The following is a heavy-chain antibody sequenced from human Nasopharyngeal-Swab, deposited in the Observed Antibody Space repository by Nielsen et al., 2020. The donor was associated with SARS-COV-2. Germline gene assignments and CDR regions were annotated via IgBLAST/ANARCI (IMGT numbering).Heavy chain of an antibody. J-gene: IGHJ4*02. CDR2: ISNDGSNK. CDR3: ARDLCPDCWETSCYTRGIDY. Sequence: GACLKISCAASGFTFSSYAMHWVRQALGKGLEWVAVISNDGSNKYYADSVKGRFTISRDKSKNTLYLQMHSLRAEDTAVYYCARDLCPDCWETSCYTRGIDYWGQGTLVTVSS. D-gene: IGHD2-2*02. V-gene: IGHV3-30-3*01. CDR1: GFTFSSYA.